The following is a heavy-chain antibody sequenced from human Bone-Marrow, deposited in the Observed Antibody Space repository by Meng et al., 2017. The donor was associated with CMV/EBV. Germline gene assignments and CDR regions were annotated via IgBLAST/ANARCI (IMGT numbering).Heavy chain of an antibody. CDR1: FTFSTYP. CDR3: ARLLKPGIAAAGEDWFDP. V-gene: IGHV3-21*01. CDR2: ISSNSRYI. J-gene: IGHJ5*02. D-gene: IGHD6-13*01. Sequence: FTFSTYPMNWVRQAPGKGPEWVSSISSNSRYIYYADSVKGRFTISRDNARNSLYLQMHSLGVEDTAVYYCARLLKPGIAAAGEDWFDPWGQGTLVTVSS.